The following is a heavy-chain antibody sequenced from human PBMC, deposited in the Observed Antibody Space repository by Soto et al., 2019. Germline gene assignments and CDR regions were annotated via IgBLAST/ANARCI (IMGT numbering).Heavy chain of an antibody. CDR1: GYTFTGHY. CDR3: GRGRSGQIVVFY. V-gene: IGHV1-2*02. Sequence: ASVEVSCKASGYTFTGHYIHWVRQAPEQGPEWMGEIGPESGATRYAQKFQGRVTMTRDMSITTVYMELNNLSPDDTAVYYCGRGRSGQIVVFYWGQGTPVTVSS. CDR2: IGPESGAT. J-gene: IGHJ4*02. D-gene: IGHD5-12*01.